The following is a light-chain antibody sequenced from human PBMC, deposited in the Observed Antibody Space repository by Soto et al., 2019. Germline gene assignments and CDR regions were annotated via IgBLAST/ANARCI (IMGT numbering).Light chain of an antibody. V-gene: IGLV2-8*01. CDR1: NSDVGGYNY. Sequence: QSVLTQPPSASGSPGRSVTISCTGTNSDVGGYNYVSWYQQHPGKAPKLMIYELNKRPSGVPDRFSGSKSGNTASLTVSGLQAEDEADYYCSSYAGSNNFVVFGGGTKLTVL. CDR2: ELN. J-gene: IGLJ2*01. CDR3: SSYAGSNNFVV.